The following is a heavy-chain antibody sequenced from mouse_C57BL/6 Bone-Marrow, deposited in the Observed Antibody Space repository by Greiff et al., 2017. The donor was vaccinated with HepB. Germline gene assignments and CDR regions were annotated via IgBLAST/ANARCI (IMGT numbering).Heavy chain of an antibody. Sequence: EVQLVESGPGLVKPSQSLSLTCSVTGYSITSGYYWNWIRQFPGNKLEWMGYISYDGSNNYNPSLKNRISITRDTSKNQFFLKLNSVTTEDTATYYCARVGSSYGYFDYWGQGTTLTVSS. CDR3: ARVGSSYGYFDY. J-gene: IGHJ2*01. D-gene: IGHD1-1*01. CDR2: ISYDGSN. CDR1: GYSITSGYY. V-gene: IGHV3-6*01.